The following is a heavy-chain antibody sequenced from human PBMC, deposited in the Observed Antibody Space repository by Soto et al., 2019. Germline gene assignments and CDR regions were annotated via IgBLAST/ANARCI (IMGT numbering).Heavy chain of an antibody. D-gene: IGHD5-12*01. V-gene: IGHV1-18*01. CDR1: GYTFTSYG. CDR2: ISAYNGNT. J-gene: IGHJ6*03. CDR3: ARDLKWLRTDDYCYCLDV. Sequence: QVQLVQSGAEVKKPGASVKVSCKASGYTFTSYGISCERQAPGQGLERMGWISAYNGNTNSAQQLQGRVTTTTDTSTSTASMELMSLRSDDTAVYYCARDLKWLRTDDYCYCLDVWGKGTTVTVSS.